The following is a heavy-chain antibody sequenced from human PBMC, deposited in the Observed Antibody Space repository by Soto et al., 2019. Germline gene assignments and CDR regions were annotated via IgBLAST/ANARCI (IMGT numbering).Heavy chain of an antibody. D-gene: IGHD3-9*01. J-gene: IGHJ4*02. V-gene: IGHV1-18*01. CDR1: GYTFTHFY. CDR3: ARDEGGYDILTGYYKAHHFDY. Sequence: QVHLEQSGAEVKKPGDSVKVSCKASGYTFTHFYITWVRQAPGQGFEWMGAISPHNFNTNFAQKFQGRVTLTTDTSTNTAYMELRSLTSDDTAVYYCARDEGGYDILTGYYKAHHFDYWGQGVLVTVSS. CDR2: ISPHNFNT.